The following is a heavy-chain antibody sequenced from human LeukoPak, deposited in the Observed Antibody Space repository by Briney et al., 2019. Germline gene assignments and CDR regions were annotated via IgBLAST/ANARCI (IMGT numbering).Heavy chain of an antibody. V-gene: IGHV3-30*18. Sequence: QPGRSLRLSCAASGFTFSSYGMHWVRQAPGKGLEWVAVISYDGSNKYYADSVKGRFTISRDNSKNTLYLQMNSLRAEDTAVYYCANLASGRDDAFDIWGQGTMVTASS. D-gene: IGHD3-3*01. CDR2: ISYDGSNK. J-gene: IGHJ3*02. CDR3: ANLASGRDDAFDI. CDR1: GFTFSSYG.